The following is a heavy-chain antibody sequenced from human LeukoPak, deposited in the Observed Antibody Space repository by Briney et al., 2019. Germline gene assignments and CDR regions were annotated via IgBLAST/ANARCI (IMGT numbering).Heavy chain of an antibody. CDR3: ARRNTYGSGSYYNI. V-gene: IGHV4-39*01. Sequence: SETLSLTCTVSGGSTSSSSYYWGWIRQPPGKGLEWIGSIYYSGSTYYNPSLKSRVTISVDTSKNQFSLKLSSVTAADTAVYYCARRNTYGSGSYYNIWGQGTLVTVSS. J-gene: IGHJ4*02. D-gene: IGHD3-10*01. CDR2: IYYSGST. CDR1: GGSTSSSSYY.